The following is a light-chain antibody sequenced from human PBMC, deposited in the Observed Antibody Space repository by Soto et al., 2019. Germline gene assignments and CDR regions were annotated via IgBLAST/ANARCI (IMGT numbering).Light chain of an antibody. V-gene: IGLV2-8*01. J-gene: IGLJ3*02. CDR3: SSHAASGV. CDR2: EVN. CDR1: SSDVGGYNY. Sequence: QSALTQPPSASGSPGQSVTISCTGTSSDVGGYNYVSWYQQHPGKAPKLMIYEVNKRPSGVPDRFSGSKSGNTASLTVSGLQAEDEADYYCSSHAASGVFGGGTKLIVL.